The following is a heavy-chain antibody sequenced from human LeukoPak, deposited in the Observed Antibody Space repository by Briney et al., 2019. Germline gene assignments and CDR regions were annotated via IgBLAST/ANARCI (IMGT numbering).Heavy chain of an antibody. CDR3: AREGIVAILDY. V-gene: IGHV3-33*01. Sequence: GRSLRLSCAASGFSFSNYGMHWVRQAPGKGLEWVAVIWYDGVNKYYADSVKGRFTISRDMPKNTLYLQMNSLRAEDTAVYYCAREGIVAILDYWGQGTLVTVSS. D-gene: IGHD5-12*01. CDR2: IWYDGVNK. J-gene: IGHJ4*02. CDR1: GFSFSNYG.